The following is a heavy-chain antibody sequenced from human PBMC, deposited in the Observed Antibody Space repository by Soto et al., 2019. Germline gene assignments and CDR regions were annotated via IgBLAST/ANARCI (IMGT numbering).Heavy chain of an antibody. CDR2: IYPGDSDT. CDR3: ARHEGYYYDSSGYYSYYYYGMDV. J-gene: IGHJ6*02. CDR1: GYSFTSYL. Sequence: PGESLKISCKGPGYSFTSYLIGWVRQMPGKGLEWMGIIYPGDSDTRYSPSFQGQVTISADKSISTAYLQWSSLKASDTAMYYCARHEGYYYDSSGYYSYYYYGMDVWGQGTTVTVSS. V-gene: IGHV5-51*01. D-gene: IGHD3-22*01.